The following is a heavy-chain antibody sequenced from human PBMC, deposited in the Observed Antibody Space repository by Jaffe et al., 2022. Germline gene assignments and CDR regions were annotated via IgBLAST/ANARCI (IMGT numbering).Heavy chain of an antibody. CDR2: ISSSGSTI. CDR3: VPIVVVPAAMLGRVGATPFDY. Sequence: EVQLVESGGGLVQPGGSLRLSCAASGFTFSSYEMNWVRQAPGKGLEWVSYISSSGSTIYYADSVKGRFTISRDNAKNSLYLQMNSLRAEDTAVYYCVPIVVVPAAMLGRVGATPFDYWGQGTLVTVSS. CDR1: GFTFSSYE. J-gene: IGHJ4*02. D-gene: IGHD2-2*01. V-gene: IGHV3-48*03.